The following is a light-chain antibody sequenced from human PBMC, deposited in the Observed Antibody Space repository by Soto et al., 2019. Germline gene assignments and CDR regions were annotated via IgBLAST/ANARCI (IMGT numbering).Light chain of an antibody. Sequence: DFQLTQSPFPPSASVGDRGSLPFRASQNISTYLAWHQQRPGKAPKVLIYQASNLESGVPSRFSGSGSGTEFSLTISSLQPDDFATYYCQHYNNYPFTFGPGTKVDIK. CDR1: QNISTY. J-gene: IGKJ3*01. V-gene: IGKV1-5*03. CDR3: QHYNNYPFT. CDR2: QAS.